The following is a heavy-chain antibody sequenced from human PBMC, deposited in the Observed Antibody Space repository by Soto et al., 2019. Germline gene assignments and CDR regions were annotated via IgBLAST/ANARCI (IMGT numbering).Heavy chain of an antibody. V-gene: IGHV4-31*03. CDR2: IYYTGNT. CDR3: ASGHDAYKVRY. D-gene: IGHD1-1*01. Sequence: QVQLQESGPGLVKPSQTLSLTCTVSGGSISSGGTGSYWTWIRQLAGKGLEWIGYIYYTGNTYYIPSIKSRPTISKDTSENQFSLKLTSVTAAVTAVYFCASGHDAYKVRYWGQGTLVTVSS. J-gene: IGHJ4*02. CDR1: GGSISSGGTGSY.